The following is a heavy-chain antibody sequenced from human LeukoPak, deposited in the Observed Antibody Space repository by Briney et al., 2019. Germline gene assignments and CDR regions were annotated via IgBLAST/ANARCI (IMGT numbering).Heavy chain of an antibody. Sequence: ASVKVSCKASGYTFTNYGISWVRQAPGQGLEWMGWISAYNGNTNYAQKFQGRVTMTEDTSTDTAYMELSSLRSEDTAVYYCATAARDITGPRRNLYYFDYWGQGTLVTVSS. CDR1: GYTFTNYG. CDR2: ISAYNGNT. CDR3: ATAARDITGPRRNLYYFDY. J-gene: IGHJ4*02. V-gene: IGHV1-18*01. D-gene: IGHD3-10*01.